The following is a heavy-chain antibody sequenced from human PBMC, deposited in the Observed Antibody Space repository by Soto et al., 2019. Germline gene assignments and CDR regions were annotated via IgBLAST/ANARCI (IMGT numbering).Heavy chain of an antibody. CDR2: ISAYNGNT. CDR1: GYTFTSYG. CDR3: ARENSPYSSGWCRRHYYYGMDV. J-gene: IGHJ6*02. D-gene: IGHD6-19*01. V-gene: IGHV1-18*04. Sequence: ASVKVSCKASGYTFTSYGISWVRQAPGQGLEWMGWISAYNGNTNYAQKLQGRVTMTTDTSTSTAYMELRSLRSDDTAVYYCARENSPYSSGWCRRHYYYGMDVWGQGTTVTAP.